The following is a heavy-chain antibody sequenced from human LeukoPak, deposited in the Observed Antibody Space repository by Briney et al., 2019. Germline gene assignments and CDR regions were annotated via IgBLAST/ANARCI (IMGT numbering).Heavy chain of an antibody. CDR1: GYTFTTYA. CDR3: ARVIGYCNRNSCYMAY. Sequence: GASVKVSCKASGYTFTTYAINWVRQAPGQGLEWMGWINTDSGNPTYAQGFTGRFVFSVDTSVSTAYLQISSLKAEDAAVYYCARVIGYCNRNSCYMAYWGQGTLVTVSS. V-gene: IGHV7-4-1*02. J-gene: IGHJ4*02. CDR2: INTDSGNP. D-gene: IGHD2-2*02.